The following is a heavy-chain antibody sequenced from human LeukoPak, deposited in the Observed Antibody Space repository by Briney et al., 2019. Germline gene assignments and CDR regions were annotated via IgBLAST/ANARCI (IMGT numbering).Heavy chain of an antibody. CDR1: GFTFSSYG. CDR2: IWYDGSNK. J-gene: IGHJ5*02. V-gene: IGHV3-33*01. Sequence: GGSLRLSCAASGFTFSSYGMHWVRQAPGKGLEWVAVIWYDGSNKYYADSVKGRFTISRDNSKNTLYLQMNSLRAEDTAVYYCARDGATPIVATIGWFDPWGQGTLVTVSS. CDR3: ARDGATPIVATIGWFDP. D-gene: IGHD5-12*01.